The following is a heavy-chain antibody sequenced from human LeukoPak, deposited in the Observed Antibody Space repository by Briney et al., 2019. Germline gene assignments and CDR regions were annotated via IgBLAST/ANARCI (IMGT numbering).Heavy chain of an antibody. J-gene: IGHJ4*02. D-gene: IGHD5-12*01. CDR3: ARERSTSGYYLAY. CDR2: LYTSGTT. CDR1: GFSVSTKY. V-gene: IGHV3-66*01. Sequence: GGSLRLSCAVSGFSVSTKYMNWVRQAPGKGLERVSVLYTSGTTYYADSVKGRLSISRDSSDNTLYLQMNSLRVEDTGVYYCARERSTSGYYLAYWGQGTLVTVSS.